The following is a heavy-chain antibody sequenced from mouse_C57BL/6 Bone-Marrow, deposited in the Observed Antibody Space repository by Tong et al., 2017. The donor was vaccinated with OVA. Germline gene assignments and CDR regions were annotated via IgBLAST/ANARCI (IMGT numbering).Heavy chain of an antibody. V-gene: IGHV10-1*02. J-gene: IGHJ4*01. CDR3: VAYYGNPWDY. D-gene: IGHD2-10*01. Sequence: EVQLVESGGGLVQPKGSLKLSCAASGFTFNTYAMNWVRQAPGKGLEWVARIRSKSNNYATYYADSVKDRFTISRDDSQSMLYLQMNNLKTEDTAMYYCVAYYGNPWDYWGQGTSVTVSS. CDR1: GFTFNTYA. CDR2: IRSKSNNYAT.